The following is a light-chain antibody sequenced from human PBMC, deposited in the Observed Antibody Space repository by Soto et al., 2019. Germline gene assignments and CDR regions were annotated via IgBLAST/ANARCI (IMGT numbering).Light chain of an antibody. Sequence: QSALTQPASVSGSPGQSITISCTGTSSDVGDYNYVSWYQQHPGKAPKLMIYDVTNRPSGVSNRFSGSKSGNTASLTISGLQAEDEADYYCSSHSSSSTPYVFGTGTKLTV. J-gene: IGLJ1*01. V-gene: IGLV2-14*01. CDR2: DVT. CDR1: SSDVGDYNY. CDR3: SSHSSSSTPYV.